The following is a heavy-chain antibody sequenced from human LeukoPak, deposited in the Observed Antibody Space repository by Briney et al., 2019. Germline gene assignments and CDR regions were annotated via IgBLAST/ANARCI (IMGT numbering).Heavy chain of an antibody. CDR2: ISGYNGDT. CDR1: GYTFSRNG. CDR3: ASSGEEVPAVMGGSFAY. J-gene: IGHJ4*02. D-gene: IGHD2-2*01. Sequence: ASVKVSCKASGYTFSRNGFSWVRQAPGQGLEWMGWISGYNGDTKYAQNFQGRVTVTTDPSTSTAYMELSSLRSEDTAVYYCASSGEEVPAVMGGSFAYWGQGPLVPV. V-gene: IGHV1-18*04.